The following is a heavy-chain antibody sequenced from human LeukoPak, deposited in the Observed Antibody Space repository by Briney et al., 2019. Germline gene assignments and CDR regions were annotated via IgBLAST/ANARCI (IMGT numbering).Heavy chain of an antibody. J-gene: IGHJ4*02. CDR3: ARHGGYSYGSPFYNDY. D-gene: IGHD5-18*01. CDR1: GGSISSYY. Sequence: PSETLSLTCTVSGGSISSYYWSWIRQPPGKGLEWIGYIYYSGSTNYNPSLKSRVTISVDTSKNQFSLKLSSVTAADTAIYYCARHGGYSYGSPFYNDYWGQGTLVTVSS. V-gene: IGHV4-59*08. CDR2: IYYSGST.